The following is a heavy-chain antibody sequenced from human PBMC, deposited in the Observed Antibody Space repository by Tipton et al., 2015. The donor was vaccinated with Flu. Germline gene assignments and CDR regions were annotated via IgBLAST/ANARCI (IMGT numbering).Heavy chain of an antibody. Sequence: LRLSCSVSGYPIASDYFWGWIRQSPGKGLEWIGNTFHSGNTYLNPSLKSRVTISIDTSRNQFSLKVNSVTAADTAVYYCARRDYSNYVSEPKNWFDPWGQGALVTVSS. D-gene: IGHD4-11*01. V-gene: IGHV4-38-2*01. CDR1: GYPIASDYF. J-gene: IGHJ5*02. CDR2: TFHSGNT. CDR3: ARRDYSNYVSEPKNWFDP.